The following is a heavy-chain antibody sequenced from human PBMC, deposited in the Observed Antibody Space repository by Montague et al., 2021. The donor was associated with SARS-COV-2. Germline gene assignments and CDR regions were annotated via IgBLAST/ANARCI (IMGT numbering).Heavy chain of an antibody. V-gene: IGHV4-38-2*01. Sequence: SETLSLTCSVSGYSISSGYYWGWIRQPPGKGLERIGNIYHSGGTHYSPSLKSRVTVSVDTSKNQFSLRLSSVTAADTVVYYCARWYYGSGSYPHWGQGTLVTVSS. CDR3: ARWYYGSGSYPH. CDR1: GYSISSGYY. CDR2: IYHSGGT. D-gene: IGHD3-10*01. J-gene: IGHJ4*02.